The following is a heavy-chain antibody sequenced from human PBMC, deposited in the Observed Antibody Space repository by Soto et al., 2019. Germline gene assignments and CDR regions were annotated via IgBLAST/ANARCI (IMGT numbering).Heavy chain of an antibody. D-gene: IGHD1-7*01. V-gene: IGHV3-23*01. CDR1: GFTFSSYA. J-gene: IGHJ4*02. CDR3: AKHYNCNYVYFDY. Sequence: EVQMLESGGGLVQPGGSLRLSCAASGFTFSSYAMSWVRQAPGKGLEWVSAISGSGGSTYYADSVKGRFTISRDNSKNTLYLRMNSLRAEDTAVYYCAKHYNCNYVYFDYWGQGTLVTVSS. CDR2: ISGSGGST.